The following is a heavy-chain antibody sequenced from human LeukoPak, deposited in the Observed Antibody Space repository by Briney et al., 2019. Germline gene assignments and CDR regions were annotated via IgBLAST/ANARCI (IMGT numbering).Heavy chain of an antibody. V-gene: IGHV3-33*01. CDR1: GFTFSSYG. J-gene: IGHJ6*02. Sequence: GGSLRLSCAASGFTFSSYGMHWVRQAPGKGLEWVAVIWYDGSNKYYADSVKGRFTISRDNSKNTLYLQMNSLRAEDTAVYYCARDYYDFWNHPPYYYYYGMDVWGQGTTVTVSS. CDR2: IWYDGSNK. CDR3: ARDYYDFWNHPPYYYYYGMDV. D-gene: IGHD3-3*01.